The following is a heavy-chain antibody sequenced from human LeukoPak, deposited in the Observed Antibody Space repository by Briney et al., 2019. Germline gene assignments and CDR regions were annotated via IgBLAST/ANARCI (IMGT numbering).Heavy chain of an antibody. Sequence: ASVKVSCKASGYTFTSYYMHWVRQAPGQRLEWMGIINQSGGSTSYAQKCQGRVTKTSDTSTSTVYMELSSLRSEDTAVDYCARDLGSSSSPLLDYWGQGTLVTVPS. V-gene: IGHV1-46*01. CDR2: INQSGGST. CDR3: ARDLGSSSSPLLDY. J-gene: IGHJ4*02. CDR1: GYTFTSYY. D-gene: IGHD6-6*01.